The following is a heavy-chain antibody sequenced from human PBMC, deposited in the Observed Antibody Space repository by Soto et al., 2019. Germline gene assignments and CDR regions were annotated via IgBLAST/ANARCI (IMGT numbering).Heavy chain of an antibody. D-gene: IGHD3-10*01. Sequence: QLQLQESGSGLVKPSQTLSLTCVVSGDYISGGYAWSWIRQPPGKGLEWIGYIYHSGNTNYNPSLKSRVTRSLDKAKNQFSLRLISVTAADTAVYFCASAGASGTNPFDYWGQGTLVTV. CDR1: GDYISGGYA. CDR2: IYHSGNT. CDR3: ASAGASGTNPFDY. V-gene: IGHV4-30-2*01. J-gene: IGHJ4*02.